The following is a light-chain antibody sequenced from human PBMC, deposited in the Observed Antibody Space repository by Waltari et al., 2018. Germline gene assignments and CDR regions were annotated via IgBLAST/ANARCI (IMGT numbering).Light chain of an antibody. CDR3: QQYGSSSWT. Sequence: EIVLTQSPGTLSLSPAERATLSCRAAQSVPTNYLAWYQQKPGQAPRLLFYGASRRATGIPDRFSGSGSGTDFTLTISRLEPEDSAVYYCQQYGSSSWTFGQGTKVEIK. V-gene: IGKV3-20*01. J-gene: IGKJ1*01. CDR2: GAS. CDR1: QSVPTNY.